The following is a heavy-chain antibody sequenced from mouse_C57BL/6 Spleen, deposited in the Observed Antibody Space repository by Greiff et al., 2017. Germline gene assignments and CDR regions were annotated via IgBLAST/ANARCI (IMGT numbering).Heavy chain of an antibody. D-gene: IGHD2-5*01. CDR2: IWSGGST. Sequence: QVHVKQSGPGLVQPSQSLSITCTVSGFSLTSYGLHWVRQSPGKGLEWLGVIWSGGSTDYNAAFISRLSISKDNSKSQVFFKMNSLQADDTAIYYCARRRDSNYEYAMDYWGQGTSVTVSS. V-gene: IGHV2-2*01. J-gene: IGHJ4*01. CDR1: GFSLTSYG. CDR3: ARRRDSNYEYAMDY.